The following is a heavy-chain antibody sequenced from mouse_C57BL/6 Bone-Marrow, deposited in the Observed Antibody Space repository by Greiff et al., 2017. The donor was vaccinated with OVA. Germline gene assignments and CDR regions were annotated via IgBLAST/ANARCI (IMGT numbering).Heavy chain of an antibody. D-gene: IGHD1-1*01. Sequence: QVQLQQPGAELVKPGASVTLSFQSSCSPFPLSFLPLLPPRPVLFLSLIGRIDPNSGGTKYNEKFKIKATLTVYKPSSTAYMQLSSLTSEDSAVYYCARSGRGPYYAMDYWGQGTSVTVSS. CDR1: CSPFPLSF. V-gene: IGHV1-72*01. CDR3: ARSGRGPYYAMDY. CDR2: IDPNSGGT. J-gene: IGHJ4*01.